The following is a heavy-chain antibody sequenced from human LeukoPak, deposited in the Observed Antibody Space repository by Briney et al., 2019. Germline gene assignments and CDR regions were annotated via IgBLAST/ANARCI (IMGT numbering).Heavy chain of an antibody. D-gene: IGHD3-10*01. CDR2: IYYTGST. Sequence: SETLSLTCTVSGGSISSYYWSWIRQPPGKGLEWIGYIYYTGSTNYNPSLKSRVTISIDTSKNQFSLKLNSVTAADTAVYYCARGQYYYGSGANAFDIWGQGTMVTVSS. CDR3: ARGQYYYGSGANAFDI. V-gene: IGHV4-59*01. CDR1: GGSISSYY. J-gene: IGHJ3*02.